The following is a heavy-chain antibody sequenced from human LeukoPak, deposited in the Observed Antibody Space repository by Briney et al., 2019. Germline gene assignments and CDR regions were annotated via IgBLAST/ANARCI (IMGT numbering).Heavy chain of an antibody. CDR3: ARDQYDILTGYYVDY. D-gene: IGHD3-9*01. CDR1: GFTFSSYS. CDR2: ISSSSSTI. Sequence: PGGSLRLSCAASGFTFSSYSMNWVRQAPGKGLEWVSYISSSSSTIYYADSVKGRFTISRDNAKNSPYLQMNSLRDEDTAVCYCARDQYDILTGYYVDYWGQGTLVTVSS. V-gene: IGHV3-48*02. J-gene: IGHJ4*02.